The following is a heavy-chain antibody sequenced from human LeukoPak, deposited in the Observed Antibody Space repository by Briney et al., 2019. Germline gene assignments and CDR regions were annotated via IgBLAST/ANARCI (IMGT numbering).Heavy chain of an antibody. CDR2: ISSSSSYI. CDR1: GFTFSSYS. D-gene: IGHD6-19*01. CDR3: ARGEVAVAGTPPLYYMDV. J-gene: IGHJ6*03. V-gene: IGHV3-21*01. Sequence: PGGSLRLSCAASGFTFSSYSVNWVRQAPGKGLEWVSSISSSSSYIYYADSVKGRFTISRDNAKNSLYLQMNSLRAEDTAVYYCARGEVAVAGTPPLYYMDVWGKGTTVTVSS.